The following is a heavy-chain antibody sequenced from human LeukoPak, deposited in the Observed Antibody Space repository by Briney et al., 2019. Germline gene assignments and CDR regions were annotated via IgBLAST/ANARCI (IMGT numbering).Heavy chain of an antibody. CDR3: ARVIAAAGYFDY. V-gene: IGHV3-21*01. Sequence: GGSLRLSCTAAGFTFDDYGMSWVRQTPGKGLEWVSSISSSSSYIYYADSVKRRFTISSDNAKNSLYLPMNSLRAEDTAVYYCARVIAAAGYFDYWGQGTLVTVSS. CDR2: ISSSSSYI. J-gene: IGHJ4*02. CDR1: GFTFDDYG. D-gene: IGHD6-13*01.